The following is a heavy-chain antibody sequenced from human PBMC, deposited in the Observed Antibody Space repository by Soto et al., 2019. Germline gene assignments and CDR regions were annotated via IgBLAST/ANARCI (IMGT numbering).Heavy chain of an antibody. CDR1: GVSVSSGSHY. D-gene: IGHD3-3*01. V-gene: IGHV4-61*01. Sequence: QVQLQESGPGLVKPSETLSVTCSVSGVSVSSGSHYWSWIRQSPGKGLEWIGYIYYSGSTNYNPSLKSRVTISVDTSKNQFSLKLSSVTAADTAVYYCAREDPGYYDFWSGYYGCWGQGTMVTVSS. CDR3: AREDPGYYDFWSGYYGC. CDR2: IYYSGST. J-gene: IGHJ3*01.